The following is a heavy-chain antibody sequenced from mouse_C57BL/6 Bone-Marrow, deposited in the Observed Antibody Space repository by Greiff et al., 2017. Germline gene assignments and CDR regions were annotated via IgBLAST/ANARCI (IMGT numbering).Heavy chain of an antibody. V-gene: IGHV1-82*01. Sequence: VKLQQSGPELVKPGASVKISCKASGYAFSSSWMTWVKQRPGKGLEWIGRIYPGDGDTNYNGKFKGKATLTADKSSSPAYMQLSSLAAEDCAVYFCADDSWFAYWGQGTLVTVSA. J-gene: IGHJ3*01. D-gene: IGHD2-12*01. CDR2: IYPGDGDT. CDR1: GYAFSSSW. CDR3: ADDSWFAY.